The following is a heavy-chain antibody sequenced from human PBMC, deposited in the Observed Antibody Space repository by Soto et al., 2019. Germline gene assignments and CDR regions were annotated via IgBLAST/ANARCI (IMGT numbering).Heavy chain of an antibody. J-gene: IGHJ4*01. Sequence: PSQTLSLTCAISGDSVSSNSAAWNWIRHSPSRGLEWLGRTYYRSKWYNDYAVSMRSRITINPDTTKNQFSLQMSSLRPEDTALYYCAKTATYVDGYDNTGYSSEDYWGHGTLVTVSS. V-gene: IGHV6-1*01. CDR3: AKTATYVDGYDNTGYSSEDY. D-gene: IGHD3-22*01. CDR2: TYYRSKWYN. CDR1: GDSVSSNSAA.